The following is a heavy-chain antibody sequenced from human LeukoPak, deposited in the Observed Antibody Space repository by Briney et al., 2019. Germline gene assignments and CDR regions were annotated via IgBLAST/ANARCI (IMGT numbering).Heavy chain of an antibody. Sequence: GGSLRLSCAASGLTFSDYTMNWVRQAPGKGLEWVSYISSSSSTISYADSVKGRFTISRDNAKNSLFLQMNSLRAEDTAVYYCASVGHCTSSSCPYCFDYWGQGTLVTVSS. CDR1: GLTFSDYT. J-gene: IGHJ4*02. CDR2: ISSSSSTI. CDR3: ASVGHCTSSSCPYCFDY. D-gene: IGHD2-2*03. V-gene: IGHV3-48*01.